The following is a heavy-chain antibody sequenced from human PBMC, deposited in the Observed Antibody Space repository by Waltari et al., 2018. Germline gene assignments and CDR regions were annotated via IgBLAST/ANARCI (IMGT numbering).Heavy chain of an antibody. V-gene: IGHV3-30*02. Sequence: QVQLVESGGGVVQPGGSLRLSCAASGFTFSSYGMHWVRQAPGKGLEWVAFIRYDRCNEYYADYVKGRFTITRENYKKTVYLRMNSLRAGDAAVYYCARRPRSGNSDAFDIWGQGTMVTVSS. CDR3: ARRPRSGNSDAFDI. D-gene: IGHD6-19*01. CDR2: IRYDRCNE. CDR1: GFTFSSYG. J-gene: IGHJ3*02.